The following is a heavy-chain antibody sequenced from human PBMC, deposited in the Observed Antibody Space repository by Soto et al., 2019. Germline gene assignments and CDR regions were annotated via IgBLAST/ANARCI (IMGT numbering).Heavy chain of an antibody. CDR3: TTELAVTTGLFPSDY. D-gene: IGHD4-17*01. CDR1: GFTFSNAW. V-gene: IGHV3-15*01. CDR2: IKSKTDGGTT. Sequence: GGSPRLSCAASGFTFSNAWMSWVRQAPGKGLEWVGRIKSKTDGGTTDYAAPVKGRFTISRDDSKNTLYLQMNSLKTEDTAVYYCTTELAVTTGLFPSDYWGQGTLVTVSS. J-gene: IGHJ4*02.